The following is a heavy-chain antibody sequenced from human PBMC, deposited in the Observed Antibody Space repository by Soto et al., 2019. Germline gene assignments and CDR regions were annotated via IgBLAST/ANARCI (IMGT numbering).Heavy chain of an antibody. Sequence: EVQLLEAGGRLVQPGGSLRLSCAASGFTFSSYAMTWVRQAPGKGLEWVSYISAGGGGTYYAESVQGRFTISRDNSKNTLYLQMNSLRAEDTAIYYCANYCDGGIRNIKYWGQGTLVTVSS. CDR3: ANYCDGGIRNIKY. CDR1: GFTFSSYA. J-gene: IGHJ4*02. CDR2: ISAGGGGT. D-gene: IGHD2-21*01. V-gene: IGHV3-23*01.